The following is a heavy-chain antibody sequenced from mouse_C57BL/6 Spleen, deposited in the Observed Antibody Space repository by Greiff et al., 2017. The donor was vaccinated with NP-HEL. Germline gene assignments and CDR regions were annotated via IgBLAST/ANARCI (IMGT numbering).Heavy chain of an antibody. V-gene: IGHV1-54*01. J-gene: IGHJ4*01. CDR2: INPGSGGT. D-gene: IGHD2-5*01. CDR1: GYAFTNYL. CDR3: ARGAYYSNFYAMDY. Sequence: VQLQQSGAELVRPGTSVKVSCKASGYAFTNYLIEWVKQRPGQGLEWIGVINPGSGGTNYNEKLKGKGTLTADKSYSTAYMQISSLTSEDSAVYFCARGAYYSNFYAMDYWGQGTSVTVSS.